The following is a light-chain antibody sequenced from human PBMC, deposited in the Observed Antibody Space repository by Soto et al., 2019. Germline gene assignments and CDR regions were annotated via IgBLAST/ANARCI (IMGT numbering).Light chain of an antibody. V-gene: IGKV1-5*01. Sequence: DIQMTQSPSTLSASVGDRVTITCRASQSISSWLAWYQQKPGRAPKVLIYDASSLESGVPSRFSGSGSGTAFSLTISSMQPDDFATYYFQQYNSYSWTFGQGTKVEIK. CDR1: QSISSW. J-gene: IGKJ1*01. CDR3: QQYNSYSWT. CDR2: DAS.